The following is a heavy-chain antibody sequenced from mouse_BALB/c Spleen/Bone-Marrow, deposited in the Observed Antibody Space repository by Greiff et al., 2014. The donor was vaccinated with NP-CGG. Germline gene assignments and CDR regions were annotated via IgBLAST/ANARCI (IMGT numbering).Heavy chain of an antibody. CDR1: GYKFTDYE. CDR3: TREGIYFGYDVPMDY. CDR2: IDPETGGT. Sequence: VQLQQSGAELVRPGASVTLSCKASGYKFTDYEMHWVKQTPVHGLAWIGSIDPETGGTAYNQNFKGKATLTADRSSTTAYMELRSLTSEDSAVYYCTREGIYFGYDVPMDYWGQGTSVTVSS. D-gene: IGHD2-2*01. J-gene: IGHJ4*01. V-gene: IGHV1-15*01.